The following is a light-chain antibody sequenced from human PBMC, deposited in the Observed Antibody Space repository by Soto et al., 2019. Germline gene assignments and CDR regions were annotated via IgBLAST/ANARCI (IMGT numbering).Light chain of an antibody. J-gene: IGLJ2*01. CDR1: NSNIGTNH. CDR2: GNN. CDR3: VAWDDSLNGHVV. V-gene: IGLV1-44*01. Sequence: QSVLTQPPSASGTPGQRGAISCSGGNSNIGTNHVNWYQQLPGTATKLLIYGNNQRPSGVPDRFSGSRSGTSASLAISGLQSEDEADYYCVAWDDSLNGHVVVGGGTKLTVL.